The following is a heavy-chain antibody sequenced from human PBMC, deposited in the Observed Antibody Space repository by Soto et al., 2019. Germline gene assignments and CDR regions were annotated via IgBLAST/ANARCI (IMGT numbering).Heavy chain of an antibody. V-gene: IGHV4-30-4*01. CDR1: GGSISGGVHS. CDR3: AREIMPLTNDWYFDL. Sequence: TLSLTCTVSGGSISGGVHSWSWIRQPPGKGLEWIGHIFDSGSTYYNPSLKSRLTISVDTSKNQFSLRLSSVTAPDTAVYYCAREIMPLTNDWYFDLWGRGTLVTVSS. CDR2: IFDSGST. D-gene: IGHD2-8*01. J-gene: IGHJ2*01.